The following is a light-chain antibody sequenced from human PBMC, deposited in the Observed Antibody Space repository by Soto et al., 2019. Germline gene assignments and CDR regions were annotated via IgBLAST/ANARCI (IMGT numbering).Light chain of an antibody. CDR2: DVN. J-gene: IGLJ2*01. CDR1: SSDVGGYNY. Sequence: QSALTQPASVSGSPGQSITISCTGTSSDVGGYNYVSWYQKHPGKAPKVMIYDVNYRPSGVSNRFSGTKSDNTASLTISGLQAEDEADYYCSSYRTSSIVVFGGGTQLTVL. V-gene: IGLV2-14*01. CDR3: SSYRTSSIVV.